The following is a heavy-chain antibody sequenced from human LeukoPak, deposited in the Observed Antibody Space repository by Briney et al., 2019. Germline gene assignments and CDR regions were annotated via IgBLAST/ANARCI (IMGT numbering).Heavy chain of an antibody. CDR3: ARDGGYSYAKVGY. V-gene: IGHV3-7*01. CDR1: GFTFSSHW. J-gene: IGHJ4*02. Sequence: PGGSLRLSCAASGFTFSSHWMSWVRQAPGKGLEWVANIKEDGSEKYYLDSVKGRFTISRDNAKNSLYLQMNSLRAEDTAVYYCARDGGYSYAKVGYWGQGTLVIVSS. CDR2: IKEDGSEK. D-gene: IGHD5-12*01.